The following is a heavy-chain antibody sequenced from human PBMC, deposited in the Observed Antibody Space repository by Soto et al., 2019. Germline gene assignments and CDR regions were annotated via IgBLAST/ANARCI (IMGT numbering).Heavy chain of an antibody. V-gene: IGHV1-46*01. J-gene: IGHJ3*02. Sequence: ASVKVSCKASGYTFTTYYMHWIRQAPGQGLEWMGIIDLRAGSTSHAQKFQGRVTMTRDTSTSTVYMDLRSLRSEDTAVYYCARAGYYDSSGYDGFDIWGQGTMVTVSS. CDR3: ARAGYYDSSGYDGFDI. CDR2: IDLRAGST. CDR1: GYTFTTYY. D-gene: IGHD3-22*01.